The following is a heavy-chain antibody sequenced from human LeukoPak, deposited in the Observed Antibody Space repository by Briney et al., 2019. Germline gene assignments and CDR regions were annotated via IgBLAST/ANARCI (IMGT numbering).Heavy chain of an antibody. J-gene: IGHJ4*02. CDR3: AKDSGPSFYYDSSGYYYY. D-gene: IGHD3-22*01. Sequence: GGSLRLSCAASGFTFSSYSMNWVRQAPGKGLEWVSYISSSSSTIYYADSVKGRFTISRDNSKNTLYLQMNSLRAEDTAVYYCAKDSGPSFYYDSSGYYYYWGQGTLVTVSS. CDR1: GFTFSSYS. CDR2: ISSSSSTI. V-gene: IGHV3-48*01.